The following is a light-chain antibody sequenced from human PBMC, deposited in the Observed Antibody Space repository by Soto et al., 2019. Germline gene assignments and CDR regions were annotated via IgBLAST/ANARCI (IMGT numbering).Light chain of an antibody. V-gene: IGKV1-33*01. Sequence: DIQMTQSPSSLSASVGDRVTITCQASQDISNYLNWYQQKPGKAPKLLIYDASNLETGVPSRVSGSGSGTDFTFTISSLQPEDIATYYFQQYDNLPPYTFGQGTKLEIK. CDR3: QQYDNLPPYT. CDR1: QDISNY. J-gene: IGKJ2*01. CDR2: DAS.